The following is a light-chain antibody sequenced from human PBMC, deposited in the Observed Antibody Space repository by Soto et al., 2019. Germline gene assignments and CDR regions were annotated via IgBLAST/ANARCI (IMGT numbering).Light chain of an antibody. J-gene: IGLJ2*01. CDR3: AAWDDNLKGPL. CDR2: SNN. Sequence: QSVLTQPPSASGTPGQRVTISCSGTSSNIGGNTVSWYQHLPGTAPKLLIYSNNQRPSGLTDRFSGFKSGTSASLAISGLQYEDEADYYCAAWDDNLKGPLFGGGTKLTVL. CDR1: SSNIGGNT. V-gene: IGLV1-44*01.